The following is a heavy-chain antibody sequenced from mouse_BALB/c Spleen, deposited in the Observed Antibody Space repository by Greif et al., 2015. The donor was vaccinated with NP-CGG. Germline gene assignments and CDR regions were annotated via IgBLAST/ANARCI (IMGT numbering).Heavy chain of an antibody. CDR2: IDPANGNT. CDR1: GFNIKDTY. V-gene: IGHV14-3*02. Sequence: EVQLQQSGAELVKPGASVKLSCTASGFNIKDTYMHWVKQRPEQGLEWIGRIDPANGNTKYDPKFQGKATITADTSSNTAYLQLGSLTSEDTAVYYCARYNYGSSYFDYWGQGTTLTVSS. CDR3: ARYNYGSSYFDY. D-gene: IGHD1-1*01. J-gene: IGHJ2*01.